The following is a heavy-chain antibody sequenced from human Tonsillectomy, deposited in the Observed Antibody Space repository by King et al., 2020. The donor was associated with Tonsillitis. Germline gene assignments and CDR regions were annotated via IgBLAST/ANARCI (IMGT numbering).Heavy chain of an antibody. J-gene: IGHJ4*02. CDR3: ARKGLVSLSGYYLSFDY. V-gene: IGHV3-21*01. CDR2: ISSSSSYI. CDR1: GFTFSSYS. D-gene: IGHD3-22*01. Sequence: VQLVESGGGLVKPGGSLRLSCAASGFTFSSYSMNWVRQAPGKGLEWVSSISSSSSYIYYADSVKGRFTISRDNAKNSLYLQMNSLRAEDTAVYYCARKGLVSLSGYYLSFDYWGQGTLVTVSS.